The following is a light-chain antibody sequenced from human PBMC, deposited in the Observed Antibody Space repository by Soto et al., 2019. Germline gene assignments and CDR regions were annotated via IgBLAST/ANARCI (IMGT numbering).Light chain of an antibody. J-gene: IGKJ4*01. CDR2: AAS. CDR3: PQYDNLPRLT. Sequence: DIQMTLSPSSLSASVGDRVTITCQASQDISNYLNWYQQKPGKAPKLLIYAASNLDTGVPSGFSGSGSGTDFTFTISSLQPEDIATYYCPQYDNLPRLTFGGGTKVEIK. V-gene: IGKV1-33*01. CDR1: QDISNY.